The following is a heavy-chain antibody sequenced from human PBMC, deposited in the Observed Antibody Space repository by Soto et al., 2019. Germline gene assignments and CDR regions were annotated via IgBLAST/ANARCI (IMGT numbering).Heavy chain of an antibody. CDR1: GGTFSSYA. D-gene: IGHD6-13*01. V-gene: IGHV1-69*01. Sequence: QVQLVQSGAEVKKPGSSVNVSCKASGGTFSSYAISWVRQAPGQGLEWMGGIIPIFGTANYAQKFQGRVTITADESTSTAYMELSSLRSEDTAVYYCAVRGGSSWSSYYGMDVWGQGTTVTVSS. CDR3: AVRGGSSWSSYYGMDV. J-gene: IGHJ6*02. CDR2: IIPIFGTA.